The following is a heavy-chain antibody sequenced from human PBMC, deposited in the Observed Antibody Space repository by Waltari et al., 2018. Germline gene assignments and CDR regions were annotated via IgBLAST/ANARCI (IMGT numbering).Heavy chain of an antibody. J-gene: IGHJ4*02. CDR3: ATSPIALFGTLY. CDR2: FEPEDGET. Sequence: QVQLVPSGAEVKKPGATARVYCTISGNTLTELSIHWVRQAPGKGLEWMGGFEPEDGETIYAQSFQGRVTMTEDTSTDTAYMEVSSLRSEDTAVYYCATSPIALFGTLYWGQGTLVTVSS. V-gene: IGHV1-24*01. D-gene: IGHD6-13*01. CDR1: GNTLTELS.